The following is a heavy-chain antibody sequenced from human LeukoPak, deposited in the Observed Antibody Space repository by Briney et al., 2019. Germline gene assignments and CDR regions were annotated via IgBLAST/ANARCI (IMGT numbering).Heavy chain of an antibody. CDR1: GGTFSSYA. Sequence: GASVKVSCKASGGTFSSYAISWVRQAPGQGLEWMGRIIPILGIANYAQKFQGRVTIIADKSTSTAYMELSSLRSEDTAVYYCARDLSRGLRQGQPFDPWGQGTLVTVSS. CDR2: IIPILGIA. J-gene: IGHJ5*02. D-gene: IGHD5-12*01. CDR3: ARDLSRGLRQGQPFDP. V-gene: IGHV1-69*04.